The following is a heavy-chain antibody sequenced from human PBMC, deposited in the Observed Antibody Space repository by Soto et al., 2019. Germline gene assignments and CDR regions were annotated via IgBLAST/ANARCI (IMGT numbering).Heavy chain of an antibody. CDR2: INHGGST. V-gene: IGHV4-34*01. J-gene: IGHJ6*01. D-gene: IGHD6-13*01. CDR1: VVSFSGYY. CDR3: ARWAPIAAAASPSTSNHYYYGMEV. Sequence: PAETLSLTCAFYVVSFSGYYWSCIRHPPGKWLEWIGEINHGGSTNYNPSLKSRVTISVDTSKNQFSLKLSCVTAADTAVYYCARWAPIAAAASPSTSNHYYYGMEVWGQGTTVTVSS.